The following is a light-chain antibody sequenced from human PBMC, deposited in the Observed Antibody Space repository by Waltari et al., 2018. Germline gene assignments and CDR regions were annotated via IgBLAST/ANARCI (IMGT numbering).Light chain of an antibody. CDR2: EAS. J-gene: IGKJ4*01. CDR1: QSIGSS. CDR3: QQCNSYLLT. Sequence: DIQMTQSPSTLSASVGDRVTITCRASQSIGSSLAWYQQKPGKAPKFVIYEASSLESGVPSRFSGSGSGTEFTLTISSLQPDDFATYYCQQCNSYLLTFGGGTKVEIK. V-gene: IGKV1-5*03.